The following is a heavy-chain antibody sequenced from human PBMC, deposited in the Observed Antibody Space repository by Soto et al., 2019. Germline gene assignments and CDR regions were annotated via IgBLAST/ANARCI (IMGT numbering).Heavy chain of an antibody. CDR2: IYYSGST. D-gene: IGHD1-7*01. Sequence: SETLSLTCTVSGGSISSYYWSWIRQPPGKGLEWIGYIYYSGSTNYNPSLKSRVTISVDTSKNQFSLKLSSVTAADTAVYYCARDGGEWNYDYWGQGTLVTVSS. CDR1: GGSISSYY. V-gene: IGHV4-59*01. J-gene: IGHJ4*02. CDR3: ARDGGEWNYDY.